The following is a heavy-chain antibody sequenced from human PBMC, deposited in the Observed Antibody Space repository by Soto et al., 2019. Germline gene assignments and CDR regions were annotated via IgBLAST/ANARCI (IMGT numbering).Heavy chain of an antibody. D-gene: IGHD5-18*01. V-gene: IGHV4-59*01. CDR2: IYYSGST. J-gene: IGHJ4*02. Sequence: SETLSLTCTVSGGSISSYYWSWIRQPPGKGLEWIGYIYYSGSTNYNPSLKSRVTISVDTSKNQFSLKLSSVTAADTAVYYCARAQITAMVSYYFDYWGQGTLVTVSS. CDR3: ARAQITAMVSYYFDY. CDR1: GGSISSYY.